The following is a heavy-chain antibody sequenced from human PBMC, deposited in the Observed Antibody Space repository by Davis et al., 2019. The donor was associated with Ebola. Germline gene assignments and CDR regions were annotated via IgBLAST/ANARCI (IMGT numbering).Heavy chain of an antibody. CDR3: ARDQRSDFWSGYDIYYYYYYYMDV. D-gene: IGHD3-3*01. J-gene: IGHJ6*03. CDR2: ISYDGSNK. CDR1: GFTFSSYA. V-gene: IGHV3-30-3*01. Sequence: PGGSLRLSCAASGFTFSSYAMHWVRQAPGKGLEWVAVISYDGSNKYYADSVKGRFTISRDNAKNSLYLQRNSLRAEDTAVYYCARDQRSDFWSGYDIYYYYYYYMDVWGKGTTVTVSS.